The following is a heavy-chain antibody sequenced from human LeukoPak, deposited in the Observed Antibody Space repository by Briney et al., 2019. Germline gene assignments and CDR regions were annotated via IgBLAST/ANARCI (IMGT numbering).Heavy chain of an antibody. J-gene: IGHJ3*02. D-gene: IGHD1-7*01. Sequence: PSETLSLTCTVSGCSISSSSYYWGWLRQPPGKGLEFIGSVYYSGTTSYNASLRSRVTISVDTSKNQFSLKMTSVTAADTAMYYCARRMGSRTTPRRDAFDIWGQGTMVTVSS. V-gene: IGHV4-39*01. CDR1: GCSISSSSYY. CDR3: ARRMGSRTTPRRDAFDI. CDR2: VYYSGTT.